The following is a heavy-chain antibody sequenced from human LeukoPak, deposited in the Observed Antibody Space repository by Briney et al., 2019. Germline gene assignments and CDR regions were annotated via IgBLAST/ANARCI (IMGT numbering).Heavy chain of an antibody. D-gene: IGHD3-16*01. J-gene: IGHJ4*02. CDR3: ARHGWEGGDYYFDY. Sequence: PGEALQISCKGSGYNFTSYWISGARQLPGKGLEWMGRIDPSDSYTNYSPSFQGHVTISADKSISTAYLQWSSLKASDTAMYYCARHGWEGGDYYFDYWGQGTLVTVSS. V-gene: IGHV5-10-1*01. CDR2: IDPSDSYT. CDR1: GYNFTSYW.